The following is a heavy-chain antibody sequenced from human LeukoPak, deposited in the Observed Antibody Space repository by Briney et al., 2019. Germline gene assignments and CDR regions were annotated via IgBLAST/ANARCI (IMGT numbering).Heavy chain of an antibody. CDR3: ARDGSSSPLDAFDI. CDR1: GFAFSSFW. D-gene: IGHD6-6*01. J-gene: IGHJ3*02. CDR2: IKQDGSEE. V-gene: IGHV3-7*01. Sequence: GESLRLSCAASGFAFSSFWMSWVRLAPGKGLEWVANIKQDGSEEYYVDSVKGRFTISRDNAKNSLYLQMNSLRAEDTAVYYCARDGSSSPLDAFDIWGQGTMVTVSS.